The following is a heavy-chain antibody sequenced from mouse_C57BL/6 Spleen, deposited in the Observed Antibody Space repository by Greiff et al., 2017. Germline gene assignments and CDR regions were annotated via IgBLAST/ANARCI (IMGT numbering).Heavy chain of an antibody. CDR1: GYTFTSYW. D-gene: IGHD2-3*01. CDR2: IYPGSGST. J-gene: IGHJ4*01. CDR3: ARRKAYDGYYDYAMDY. V-gene: IGHV1-55*01. Sequence: QVQLQQPGAELVKPGASVKMSCKASGYTFTSYWITWVKQRPGQGLEWIGDIYPGSGSTNYNEKFKSKATLTVDTSSSTAYMQLSSLTSWDSAVYSCARRKAYDGYYDYAMDYGGQGPSVTVSS.